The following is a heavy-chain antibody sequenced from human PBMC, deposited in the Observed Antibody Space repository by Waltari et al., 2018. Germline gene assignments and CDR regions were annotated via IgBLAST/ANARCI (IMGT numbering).Heavy chain of an antibody. Sequence: EVQLVESGGGLVQPGGSLRPSWAASGFTYSMYRMHWVRQAPGKGLVWVSRSNSDGSSTSYAASVKGRFTISKDNAKNTVYLQMNSLRAEDTAIYYCARGARRTTVTTGWWYFDLWGRGTLVTVSS. CDR2: SNSDGSST. CDR1: GFTYSMYR. CDR3: ARGARRTTVTTGWWYFDL. V-gene: IGHV3-74*01. D-gene: IGHD4-17*01. J-gene: IGHJ2*01.